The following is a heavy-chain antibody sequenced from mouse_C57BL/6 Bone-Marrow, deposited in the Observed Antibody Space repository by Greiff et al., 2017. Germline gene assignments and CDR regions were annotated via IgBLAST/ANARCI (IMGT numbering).Heavy chain of an antibody. D-gene: IGHD1-1*01. CDR3: ARLQFSTAVVATDRYFDV. CDR1: GYSITSDY. Sequence: EVQRVESGPGLAKPSQSLSLTCSVTGYSITSDYWNWIRKFPGNKLEYMGYISYSGSTYYNPSIKSRISITRDTSKNQYYLHLNSVTTEDTATYYYARLQFSTAVVATDRYFDVWGTGTTVTVAS. V-gene: IGHV3-8*01. CDR2: ISYSGST. J-gene: IGHJ1*03.